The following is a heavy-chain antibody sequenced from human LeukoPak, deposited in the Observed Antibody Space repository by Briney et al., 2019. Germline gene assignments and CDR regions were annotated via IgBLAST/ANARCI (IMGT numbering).Heavy chain of an antibody. J-gene: IGHJ5*02. V-gene: IGHV4-59*11. CDR3: ARLYDSSGYTNWLDP. Sequence: SETLSLTCPVSGGSISSHYWSWIRQPPGKGLEWIGYIYYSGSSKYNPSLKSRVTISVDTSKNQFSLKLSSVTAADTAVYYCARLYDSSGYTNWLDPWGQGTLVTVSS. CDR2: IYYSGSS. D-gene: IGHD3-22*01. CDR1: GGSISSHY.